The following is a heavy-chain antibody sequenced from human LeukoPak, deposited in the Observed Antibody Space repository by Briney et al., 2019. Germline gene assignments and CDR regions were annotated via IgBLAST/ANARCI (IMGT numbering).Heavy chain of an antibody. CDR3: ARVRIAAAGPFDP. V-gene: IGHV4-39*07. D-gene: IGHD6-13*01. Sequence: PSETLSLTCTVSGGSISSSSYYWGWIRQPPGEELEWIGSIYYSGSTYYNPSLKSRVTISVDTSKNQLSLKLSSVTAADTAVYYCARVRIAAAGPFDPWGQGTLVTVSS. CDR1: GGSISSSSYY. J-gene: IGHJ5*02. CDR2: IYYSGST.